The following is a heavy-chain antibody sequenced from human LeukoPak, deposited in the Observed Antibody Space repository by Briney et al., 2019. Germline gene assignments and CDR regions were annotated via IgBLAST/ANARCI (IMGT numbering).Heavy chain of an antibody. V-gene: IGHV3-23*01. J-gene: IGHJ4*02. CDR2: ISGSGDNT. CDR1: GFTFSSHG. Sequence: GGSLRLSCAASGFTFSSHGMSWVRQAPGKGLEWVSTISGSGDNTYYADSVKGRFTISRDNSKNTLYLQMNSLRAEDTAVYYCAKDARSVPRFYYDSSGPRPYWGQGTLVTVSS. D-gene: IGHD3-22*01. CDR3: AKDARSVPRFYYDSSGPRPY.